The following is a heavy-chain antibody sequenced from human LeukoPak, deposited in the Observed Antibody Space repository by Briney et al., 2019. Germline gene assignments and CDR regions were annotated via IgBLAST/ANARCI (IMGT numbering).Heavy chain of an antibody. J-gene: IGHJ4*02. CDR3: ARGWTRILVIPDY. CDR2: INPNSGGT. V-gene: IGHV1-2*02. D-gene: IGHD3-9*01. Sequence: ASVKVSCKASGYTFTGCYMHWVRQAPGQGLEWMGWINPNSGGTNYAQKFRGRVTMTRDTSISTAYMELSRLRSDDTAVYYCARGWTRILVIPDYWGQGTLVTVSS. CDR1: GYTFTGCY.